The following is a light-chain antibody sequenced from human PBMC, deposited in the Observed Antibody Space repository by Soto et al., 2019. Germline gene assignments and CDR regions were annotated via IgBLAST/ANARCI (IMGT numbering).Light chain of an antibody. Sequence: DIQMTQSPSSLSASVGDRVTIACRASQSISSYLIWYQQKPGKAPKLLIYAASSLQSGVPSRFSGSGSGTDSTLTISSLQPEDLAIYYCQQSYSTPYTFGQGTKVDIK. J-gene: IGKJ2*01. CDR2: AAS. CDR3: QQSYSTPYT. CDR1: QSISSY. V-gene: IGKV1-39*01.